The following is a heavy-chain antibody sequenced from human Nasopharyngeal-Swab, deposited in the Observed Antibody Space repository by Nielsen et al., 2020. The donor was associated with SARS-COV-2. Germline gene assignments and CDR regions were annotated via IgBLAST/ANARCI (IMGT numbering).Heavy chain of an antibody. V-gene: IGHV4-59*01. CDR2: MYYSGST. Sequence: SDTLSLTCSVSGDSIITYYWTWIRQPPGKGLEWIGHMYYSGSTSHNPSLKSRVTISVDTSKNQISLKLTSVTAADTAVYYCARPGGSGDPYWYFDLWGRGTLVTVSS. CDR1: GDSIITYY. D-gene: IGHD3-16*01. J-gene: IGHJ2*01. CDR3: ARPGGSGDPYWYFDL.